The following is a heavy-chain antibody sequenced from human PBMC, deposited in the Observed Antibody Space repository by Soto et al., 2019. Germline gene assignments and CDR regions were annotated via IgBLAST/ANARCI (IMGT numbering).Heavy chain of an antibody. CDR1: GFTFSNYG. D-gene: IGHD5-18*01. CDR2: ISYSSATI. CDR3: ARDSSKYTYGSFYFDY. V-gene: IGHV3-48*02. Sequence: PGGSLRLSCAASGFTFSNYGINWVRQAPGRGLEWISFISYSSATIHYADSVRGRFTISRDNANNSLYLEMSSLRDEDTAVYFCARDSSKYTYGSFYFDYWCQGALVTVSS. J-gene: IGHJ4*02.